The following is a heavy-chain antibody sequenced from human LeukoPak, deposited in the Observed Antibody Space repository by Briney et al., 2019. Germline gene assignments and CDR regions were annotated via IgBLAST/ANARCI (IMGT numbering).Heavy chain of an antibody. CDR2: MYYSGST. CDR3: ARVQLETFDY. V-gene: IGHV4-59*12. D-gene: IGHD1-1*01. J-gene: IGHJ4*02. Sequence: SETLSLTCAVYGGSFSGYYWSWIRQPPGKGLEWIGYMYYSGSTYYNPSLKSRVTISVDTSKNKVSLKLSSVTAADTAVYYCARVQLETFDYWGQGTLVTVSS. CDR1: GGSFSGYY.